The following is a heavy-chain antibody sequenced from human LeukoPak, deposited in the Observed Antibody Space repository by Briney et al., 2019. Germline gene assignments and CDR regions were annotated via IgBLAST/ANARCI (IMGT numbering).Heavy chain of an antibody. J-gene: IGHJ4*02. CDR3: ARAGGSSSYLTGYFDY. D-gene: IGHD2-15*01. CDR2: IYYSGST. V-gene: IGHV4-31*03. CDR1: GGSISSGGYY. Sequence: SQTLSLTCTVSGGSISSGGYYWSWIRQHPGKSLEWIGYIYYSGSTYYNPSLKSRVTISVDTSKNQFPLKLSSVTAADTAVYYCARAGGSSSYLTGYFDYWGQGTLVTVSS.